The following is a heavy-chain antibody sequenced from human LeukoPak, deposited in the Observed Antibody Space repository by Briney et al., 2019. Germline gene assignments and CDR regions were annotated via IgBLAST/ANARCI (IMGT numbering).Heavy chain of an antibody. CDR3: ARGPRATATQAFDI. V-gene: IGHV4-4*07. D-gene: IGHD2-15*01. J-gene: IGHJ3*02. Sequence: SETLSLTCTVSDGSITNSYWSWIRQPAGKGLEWIGRIYTTGSTNYNPSLNSRVTMSVDTSKNQFSLKLNSVTAADTAVYHCARGPRATATQAFDIWGQGTMVTVSS. CDR2: IYTTGST. CDR1: DGSITNSY.